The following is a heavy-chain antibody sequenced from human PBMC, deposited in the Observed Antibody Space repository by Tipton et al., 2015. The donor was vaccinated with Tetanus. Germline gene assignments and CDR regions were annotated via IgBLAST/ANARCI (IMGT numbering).Heavy chain of an antibody. Sequence: LSLTCTVSGGSISGGDYVWNWIRQAPGKGLEWVSSISSTTAYIYYTASVKGRFTISRDNAKSSVFLQMNSLRDEDTAVYYCATGVTFDYWGQGALVTVSS. J-gene: IGHJ4*02. D-gene: IGHD1-20*01. V-gene: IGHV3-21*01. CDR1: GGSISGGDYV. CDR2: ISSTTAYI. CDR3: ATGVTFDY.